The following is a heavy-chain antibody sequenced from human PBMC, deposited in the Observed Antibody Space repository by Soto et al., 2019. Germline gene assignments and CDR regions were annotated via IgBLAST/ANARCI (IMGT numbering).Heavy chain of an antibody. CDR2: ISGSGGST. CDR1: GFTFSSYA. D-gene: IGHD3-16*01. Sequence: GGSLRLSCAASGFTFSSYAMSWVRQAPGKGLEWVSAISGSGGSTYYADSVKGRFTISRDNSKNTLYLQMNSLRAEDTAVYYCADNGVGGVSGYFDYWGQGTLVTVSS. CDR3: ADNGVGGVSGYFDY. J-gene: IGHJ4*02. V-gene: IGHV3-23*01.